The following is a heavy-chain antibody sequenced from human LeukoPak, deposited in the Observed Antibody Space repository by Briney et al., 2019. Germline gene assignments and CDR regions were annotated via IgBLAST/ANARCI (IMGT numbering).Heavy chain of an antibody. CDR2: ISAHNGNT. CDR1: GYTFTSYG. D-gene: IGHD6-19*01. V-gene: IGHV1-18*01. CDR3: ARDRASRAGPYYFDY. Sequence: GASVKVSCKASGYTFTSYGISWVRQAPGQGLEWMGWISAHNGNTNYAQKLQGRVTMTTDTSTSTAYMELRSLRSDDTALYYCARDRASRAGPYYFDYWGQGTLVTVSS. J-gene: IGHJ4*02.